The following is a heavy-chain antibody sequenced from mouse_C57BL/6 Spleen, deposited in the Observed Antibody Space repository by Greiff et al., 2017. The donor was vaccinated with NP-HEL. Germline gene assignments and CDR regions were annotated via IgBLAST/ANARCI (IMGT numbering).Heavy chain of an antibody. CDR1: GYTFTSYW. D-gene: IGHD2-2*01. J-gene: IGHJ4*01. CDR2: IDPSDSYT. CDR3: ARWGVTTLDYYAMDY. V-gene: IGHV1-69*01. Sequence: QVQLQQPGAELVMPGASVKLSCKASGYTFTSYWMHWVKQRPGQGLEWIGEIDPSDSYTNYNQKFKGKSTLTVDKSSSTAYMQLSSLTSEDSAVYYCARWGVTTLDYYAMDYWGQGTSVTVSS.